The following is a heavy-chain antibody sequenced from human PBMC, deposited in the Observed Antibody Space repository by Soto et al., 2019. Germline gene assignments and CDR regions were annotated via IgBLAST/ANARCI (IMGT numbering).Heavy chain of an antibody. Sequence: EVQLLESGGGLVQTWGSLRLSCAASGFTFSTYAMSWVRQAPGKGLEWVSTISGSADATFYADSMKGRFAIFRDNSRTMFYLQMNSLRAEDTAVYYCAKGGDGYCSTTSCLFHFDYWGPGTLATVSS. J-gene: IGHJ4*02. V-gene: IGHV3-23*01. CDR2: ISGSADAT. CDR1: GFTFSTYA. D-gene: IGHD2-2*01. CDR3: AKGGDGYCSTTSCLFHFDY.